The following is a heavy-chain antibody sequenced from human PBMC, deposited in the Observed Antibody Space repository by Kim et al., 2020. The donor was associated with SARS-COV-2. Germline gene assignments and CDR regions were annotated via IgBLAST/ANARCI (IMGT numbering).Heavy chain of an antibody. CDR3: ARLMVGDAFDY. J-gene: IGHJ4*02. D-gene: IGHD2-15*01. V-gene: IGHV4-39*01. CDR2: T. Sequence: TYYNPSLKSRVTISVDTSKNQFSLKLSSVTAADTAVYYCARLMVGDAFDYWGQGTLVTVSS.